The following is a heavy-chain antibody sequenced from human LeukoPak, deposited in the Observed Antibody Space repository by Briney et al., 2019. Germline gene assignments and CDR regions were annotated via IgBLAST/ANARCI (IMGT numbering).Heavy chain of an antibody. V-gene: IGHV3-23*01. D-gene: IGHD5-18*01. Sequence: GGSLRLSCAASGFTFSSYAMSWVRQAPGKGLEWVADISGSGGSTYYADSVNGPFTISRDNSKNTLYLQMNSLRPEATVVYYCAKLFVDTAMVDWGQGTLVTVSS. CDR1: GFTFSSYA. CDR3: AKLFVDTAMVD. J-gene: IGHJ4*02. CDR2: ISGSGGST.